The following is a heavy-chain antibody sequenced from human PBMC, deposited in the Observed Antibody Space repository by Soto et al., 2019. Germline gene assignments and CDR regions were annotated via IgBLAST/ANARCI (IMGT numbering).Heavy chain of an antibody. CDR1: GFTFSSYD. CDR3: ASAIGPTHLDY. V-gene: IGHV3-13*01. D-gene: IGHD3-3*01. CDR2: IGTAGDT. Sequence: EVQLVEAGGGLVQPGGSLRLSCSASGFTFSSYDMHWVRQGPGKDLDWVSAIGTAGDTNYAGSVKGRCTISRENAKNYLYLQMNSLRAGDTAMYFCASAIGPTHLDYWGQGTLVTVSS. J-gene: IGHJ4*02.